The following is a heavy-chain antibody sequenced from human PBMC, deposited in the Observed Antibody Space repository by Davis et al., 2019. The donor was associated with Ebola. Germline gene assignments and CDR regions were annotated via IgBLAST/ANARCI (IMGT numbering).Heavy chain of an antibody. CDR2: MNPNSGNT. CDR3: ARTWGSVDY. CDR1: GYTFTSYD. J-gene: IGHJ4*02. D-gene: IGHD7-27*01. V-gene: IGHV1-8*01. Sequence: ASVKVSCNASGYTFTSYDINWVRQVTGQGLEWMGWMNPNSGNTGSAQKFQGRVTMTRDTSISTAYMELNSLKSEDTAVYYCARTWGSVDYWGQGTLVTVSS.